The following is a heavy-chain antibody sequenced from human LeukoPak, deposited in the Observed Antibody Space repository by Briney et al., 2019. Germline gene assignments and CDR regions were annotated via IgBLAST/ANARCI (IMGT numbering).Heavy chain of an antibody. CDR2: ISVSNGNT. D-gene: IGHD3-3*01. CDR1: GYIFTSHG. V-gene: IGHV1-18*04. CDR3: ARHHERFLEWNTPTPCDY. J-gene: IGHJ4*02. Sequence: AAXXXXCKASGYIFTSHGISWVRQAPGQGMEGMGWISVSNGNTKYAQKLQGRVTITRDTYTSKDYMEVRSLRFDDTAVYYCARHHERFLEWNTPTPCDYWGQGTLVTVSS.